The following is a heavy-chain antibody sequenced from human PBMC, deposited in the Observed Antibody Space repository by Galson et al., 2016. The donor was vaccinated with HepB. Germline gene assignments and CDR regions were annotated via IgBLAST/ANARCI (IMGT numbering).Heavy chain of an antibody. CDR3: ARTYSGYYGLLDY. CDR1: GFIFSKYS. D-gene: IGHD5-12*01. V-gene: IGHV3-21*01. J-gene: IGHJ4*02. Sequence: SLRLSCAASGFIFSKYSLNWVRQAPGKGLEWVSSISSSSTYIYYADSVKGRFTISRDNAKDSLYLQMNSLRAEDTAVYYCARTYSGYYGLLDYWGQGTLVTASS. CDR2: ISSSSTYI.